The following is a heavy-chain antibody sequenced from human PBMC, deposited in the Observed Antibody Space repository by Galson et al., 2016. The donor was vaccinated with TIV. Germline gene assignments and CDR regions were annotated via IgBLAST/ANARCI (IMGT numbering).Heavy chain of an antibody. J-gene: IGHJ4*02. Sequence: QSGAEVKKPGESLIISCKASGYMFSAHWFGWVRQMPGKGPEWIGIMNPGDSETRYSPSFEGQVTISADNSISTAYLQWHSLKASDTAVYYCAKGKEYYEFWGQGTLFTVSS. CDR1: GYMFSAHW. V-gene: IGHV5-51*03. CDR3: AKGKEYYEF. CDR2: MNPGDSET. D-gene: IGHD3-16*01.